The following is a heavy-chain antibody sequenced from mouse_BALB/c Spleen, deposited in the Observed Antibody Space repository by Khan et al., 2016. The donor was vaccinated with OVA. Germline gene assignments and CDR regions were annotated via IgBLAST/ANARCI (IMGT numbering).Heavy chain of an antibody. CDR2: IDPADGNT. V-gene: IGHV14-3*02. Sequence: MQLEESGAELVKPRASVKLSCTASGFNIKDTYMHWVKQRPEQGLEWIGRIDPADGNTKYDPTFQDKATITADTSYNPAYLQLSSLTSEDTAVYYCAKDYGDVFAYWGQGTLVTVSS. CDR1: GFNIKDTY. CDR3: AKDYGDVFAY. D-gene: IGHD2-4*01. J-gene: IGHJ3*01.